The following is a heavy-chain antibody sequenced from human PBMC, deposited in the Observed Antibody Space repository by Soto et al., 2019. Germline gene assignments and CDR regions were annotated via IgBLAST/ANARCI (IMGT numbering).Heavy chain of an antibody. Sequence: DVQLVESGGGLVKPGGSLRLSCVASGFTFTSYSMLWVRQPPGKGLEWVSSISSDHNYIYYADSVKGRFTISRDNAKNALYLHMTSMRAEDTAVYYCARGRTRTGATCYGGGDYWGQGALVTVSS. CDR2: ISSDHNYI. V-gene: IGHV3-21*02. CDR1: GFTFTSYS. J-gene: IGHJ4*02. D-gene: IGHD2-15*01. CDR3: ARGRTRTGATCYGGGDY.